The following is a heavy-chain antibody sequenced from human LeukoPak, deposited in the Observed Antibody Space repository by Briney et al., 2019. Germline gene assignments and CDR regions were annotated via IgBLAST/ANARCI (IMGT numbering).Heavy chain of an antibody. CDR2: INPNSGGT. D-gene: IGHD3-22*01. J-gene: IGHJ3*02. Sequence: ASVKVSCKASGYTFTGYYIHWVRQAPGQGLECVGWINPNSGGTNYAQKFQGRVTMTRDTSISTAYMELSRLRSDDTAVYYCAISTDPYTYYYDSSGYYGAFDIWGQGTMVTVSS. CDR1: GYTFTGYY. V-gene: IGHV1-2*02. CDR3: AISTDPYTYYYDSSGYYGAFDI.